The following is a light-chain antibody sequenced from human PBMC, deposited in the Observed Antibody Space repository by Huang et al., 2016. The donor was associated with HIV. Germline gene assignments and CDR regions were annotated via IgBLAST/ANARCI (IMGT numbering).Light chain of an antibody. J-gene: IGKJ1*01. V-gene: IGKV3-15*01. CDR3: QQYNNWPRT. CDR2: GAS. Sequence: EVVMTQSPATLSESAGGTATLSCRASHSIGTNLAWYQQRRGQSPRLLIYGASTRATGIPARFSGSGSGTEFTLTVSSLQSEDFAVYYCQQYNNWPRTFGQGTKVEIK. CDR1: HSIGTN.